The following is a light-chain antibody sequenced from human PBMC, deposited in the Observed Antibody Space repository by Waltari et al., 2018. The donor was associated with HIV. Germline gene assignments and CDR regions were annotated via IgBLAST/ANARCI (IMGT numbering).Light chain of an antibody. J-gene: IGLJ3*02. V-gene: IGLV2-23*02. CDR3: CSFSPNGASWV. CDR1: RSDLGTYDL. CDR2: DVP. Sequence: QSALTQPASVSASPGQSITVSCTGTRSDLGTYDLVSWYQQEPGKATKLIIHDVPGRPSGVSSRVSGSKSGNTAFLTISGLQVEDESLYFCCSFSPNGASWVFGGGTKVTVL.